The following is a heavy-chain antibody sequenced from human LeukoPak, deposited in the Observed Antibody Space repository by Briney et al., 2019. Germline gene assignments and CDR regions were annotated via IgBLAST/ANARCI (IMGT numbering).Heavy chain of an antibody. V-gene: IGHV4-38-2*02. J-gene: IGHJ6*03. Sequence: SETLSLTCTVSGYSISSGYYWGWIRQPPGKGLEWIGSIYHSGGTYYNPSLKSRVTISVDTSKNQFSLKLSSVTAADTAVYYCATITTYYDFWSGPPDYYMDVWGKGTTVTVSS. CDR2: IYHSGGT. CDR1: GYSISSGYY. D-gene: IGHD3-3*01. CDR3: ATITTYYDFWSGPPDYYMDV.